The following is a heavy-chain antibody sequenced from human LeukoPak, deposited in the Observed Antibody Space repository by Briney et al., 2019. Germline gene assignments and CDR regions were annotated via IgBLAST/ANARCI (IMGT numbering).Heavy chain of an antibody. CDR1: GFTFSSYG. CDR3: AKVALWRSDSYFDY. D-gene: IGHD2-21*01. J-gene: IGHJ4*02. CDR2: ISYDGSNK. V-gene: IGHV3-30*18. Sequence: GGSLRLSCAASGFTFSSYGMHWVRQAPGKGLEWVAVISYDGSNKYYADSVKGRFTISRDNSKNTLYLQMNSLRAEDTAVYYCAKVALWRSDSYFDYWGQGTLVTVSS.